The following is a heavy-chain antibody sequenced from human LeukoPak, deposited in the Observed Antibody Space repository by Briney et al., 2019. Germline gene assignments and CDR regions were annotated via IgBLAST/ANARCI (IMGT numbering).Heavy chain of an antibody. V-gene: IGHV3-21*01. CDR3: ARARGATTVDY. J-gene: IGHJ4*02. CDR1: GFTFSSYS. Sequence: GGSLRLSCAASGFTFSSYSMNWVRQAPGKGLEWVSSISSSSSYIYYADSVKGRFTISRDNAKNSLYLQMNSLRADDTAVYYCARARGATTVDYWGQGTLVTVSS. CDR2: ISSSSSYI. D-gene: IGHD1-26*01.